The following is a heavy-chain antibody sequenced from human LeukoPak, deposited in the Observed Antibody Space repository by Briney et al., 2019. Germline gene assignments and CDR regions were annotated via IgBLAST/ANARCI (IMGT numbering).Heavy chain of an antibody. CDR3: ARSFPGGNAFDY. CDR2: SNGDGSIT. J-gene: IGHJ4*02. Sequence: PGGSLRLSCAASGFTLSNYWMHWVRQVPGKGLVWISRSNGDGSITTYADSVKGRFTISRDNAKNTLSLQMNSLRAEDTAVFYCARSFPGGNAFDYWGQGALVTVSA. D-gene: IGHD4-23*01. V-gene: IGHV3-74*01. CDR1: GFTLSNYW.